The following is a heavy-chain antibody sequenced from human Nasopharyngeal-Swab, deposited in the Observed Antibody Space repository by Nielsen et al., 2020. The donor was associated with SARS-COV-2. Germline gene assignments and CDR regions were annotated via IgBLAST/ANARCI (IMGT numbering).Heavy chain of an antibody. CDR3: AISSGYYYPGFDY. CDR1: GFTFSDYY. CDR2: ISSSGSTI. J-gene: IGHJ4*02. Sequence: GESLKISCAASGFTFSDYYMSWIRQAPGKGLEWVSYISSSGSTIYYADSVKGRFTISRDNAKNSLYLQMNSLRAEDTAVYYCAISSGYYYPGFDYWGQGTLVTSPQ. D-gene: IGHD3-22*01. V-gene: IGHV3-11*01.